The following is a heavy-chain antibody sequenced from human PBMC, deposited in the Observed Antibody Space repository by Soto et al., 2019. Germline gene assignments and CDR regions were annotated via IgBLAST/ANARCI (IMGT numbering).Heavy chain of an antibody. D-gene: IGHD3-3*01. CDR3: ARCLWSAHYMVDY. Sequence: GGSLRLSCAASGFTFSNYAMTWVRQTPGKGLEWVSLISATGYTTYYADFVKGRLTVSRDNSKNTLYLQVNSLRAEDTAVYYCARCLWSAHYMVDYWGQGTLVTVSS. CDR1: GFTFSNYA. CDR2: ISATGYTT. J-gene: IGHJ4*02. V-gene: IGHV3-23*01.